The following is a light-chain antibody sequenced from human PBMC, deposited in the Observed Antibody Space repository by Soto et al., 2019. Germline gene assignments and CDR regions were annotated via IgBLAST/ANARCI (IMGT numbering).Light chain of an antibody. J-gene: IGKJ4*01. Sequence: EFVLTQSPGTLSLSPEERATLSCRASQSVNGNYLAWYQQIPGQAPRLLIYRASSRATGIPDRFSGSGSGTDFTLTISRLEPEDFAVYYCQYYGGIPLTFGGGTKVEIK. V-gene: IGKV3-20*01. CDR2: RAS. CDR1: QSVNGNY. CDR3: QYYGGIPLT.